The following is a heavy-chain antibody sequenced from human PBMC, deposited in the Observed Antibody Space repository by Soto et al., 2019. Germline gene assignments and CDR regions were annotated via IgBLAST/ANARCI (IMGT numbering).Heavy chain of an antibody. J-gene: IGHJ5*02. V-gene: IGHV4-4*07. CDR1: GGAIGSHY. Sequence: SETLSLTCTMSGGAIGSHYWTWIRQPAGKGLEWIGRIYSSGSTQYNPSLQSRVTMSLDTSKNQFSLRLESVTAADTAVYYCARGQRFSDWFDPWGQGTLVTVSS. D-gene: IGHD3-3*01. CDR3: ARGQRFSDWFDP. CDR2: IYSSGST.